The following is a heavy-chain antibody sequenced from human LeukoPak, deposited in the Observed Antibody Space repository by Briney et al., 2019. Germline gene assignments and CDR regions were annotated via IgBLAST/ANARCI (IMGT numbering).Heavy chain of an antibody. J-gene: IGHJ4*02. CDR2: ISTGNDNT. CDR3: ARANNWNYALGY. Sequence: ASVKVSCKASGYTFTSYYMHWVRQAPGQGLEWMGWISTGNDNTNYGQKFQGRVTMTTDTSTGTAYMELRSLRSDDTAMYYCARANNWNYALGYWGQGTLVTVSS. V-gene: IGHV1-18*04. D-gene: IGHD1-7*01. CDR1: GYTFTSYY.